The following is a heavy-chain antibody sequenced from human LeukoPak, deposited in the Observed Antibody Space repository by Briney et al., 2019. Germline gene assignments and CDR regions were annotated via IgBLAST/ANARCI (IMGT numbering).Heavy chain of an antibody. J-gene: IGHJ2*01. D-gene: IGHD3-3*01. Sequence: SETLSLTCTVSGGSISSGSYYWSWIRQPAGKGLEWIGRIYTSGSTNYNPSLKSRVTISVDTSKNQFSLKLSSVTAADTAVYYCARVDWSGYFNWYFDLWGRGTLVTVSS. CDR2: IYTSGST. CDR3: ARVDWSGYFNWYFDL. V-gene: IGHV4-61*02. CDR1: GGSISSGSYY.